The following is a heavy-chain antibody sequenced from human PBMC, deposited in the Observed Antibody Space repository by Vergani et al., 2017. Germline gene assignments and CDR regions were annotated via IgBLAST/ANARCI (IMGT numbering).Heavy chain of an antibody. J-gene: IGHJ4*02. CDR2: INPNSGGT. CDR3: ARVPLRLYEFEGFGELPYYFDY. Sequence: QVQLVQSGAEVKKPGASVKVSCKASRYTFTGYYMHWVRQAPGQGLEWMGWINPNSGGTNYAQRFQGRVTRARDTSISTAYMELSRLRSDDTAVYYCARVPLRLYEFEGFGELPYYFDYWGQGTLVTVSS. CDR1: RYTFTGYY. D-gene: IGHD3-10*01. V-gene: IGHV1-2*02.